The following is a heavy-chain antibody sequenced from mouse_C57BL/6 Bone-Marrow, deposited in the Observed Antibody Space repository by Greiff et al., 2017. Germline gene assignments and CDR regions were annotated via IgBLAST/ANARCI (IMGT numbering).Heavy chain of an antibody. CDR3: ARLLRYRGRVWYFDV. Sequence: QVQLKESGAELARPGASVKLSCKASGYTFTSYGISWVKQRTGQGLEWIGEIYPRSGNPYYNEKFKGKATLTADKSSSTAYMELRSLTSEDSAVYFCARLLRYRGRVWYFDVWGTGTTVTVSS. CDR2: IYPRSGNP. J-gene: IGHJ1*03. D-gene: IGHD1-1*01. V-gene: IGHV1-81*01. CDR1: GYTFTSYG.